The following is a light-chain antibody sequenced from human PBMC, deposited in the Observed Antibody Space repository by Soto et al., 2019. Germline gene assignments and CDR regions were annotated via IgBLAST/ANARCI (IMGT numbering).Light chain of an antibody. CDR1: SSDLGIYNY. Sequence: QSALTQPASVSGSPGQSIAISCSGSSSDLGIYNYVSWYQQHPGKVPKLIIFEVTNRPSGVSNRFSGSKSGNTASLTISGLQAEDEADYYCSSYTTSSTRVLGTGTKV. J-gene: IGLJ1*01. V-gene: IGLV2-14*01. CDR3: SSYTTSSTRV. CDR2: EVT.